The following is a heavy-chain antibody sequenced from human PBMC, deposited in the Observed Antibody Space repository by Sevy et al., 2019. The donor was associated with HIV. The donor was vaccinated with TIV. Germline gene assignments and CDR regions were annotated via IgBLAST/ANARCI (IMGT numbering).Heavy chain of an antibody. CDR2: IYYTGNS. D-gene: IGHD1-1*01. CDR3: VTGYALGLHYGMDV. V-gene: IGHV4-59*01. Sequence: SETLSLTCNVSGGSMTSSYWNWIRQPPGKGLEWIGYIYYTGNSKYNPSLKSRVTISVDTSKKQFSLKLSSVTAADTAVYYCVTGYALGLHYGMDVWGQGTTVTVSS. CDR1: GGSMTSSY. J-gene: IGHJ6*02.